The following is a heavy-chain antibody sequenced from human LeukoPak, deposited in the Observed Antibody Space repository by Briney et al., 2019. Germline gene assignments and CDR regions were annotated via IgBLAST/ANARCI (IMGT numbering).Heavy chain of an antibody. CDR2: IYYSGTT. Sequence: PSQTLSLTCTVSGDPIYSGGFYWSWVRQLPGKGLEWIGHIYYSGTTYYNPSLESRVLISVDTSKNEFSLKVSSMTAADTAVYFCARARRLVHDMSFYLESWGQGTLVTVSS. CDR1: GDPIYSGGFY. J-gene: IGHJ4*02. CDR3: ARARRLVHDMSFYLES. V-gene: IGHV4-31*03. D-gene: IGHD1-1*01.